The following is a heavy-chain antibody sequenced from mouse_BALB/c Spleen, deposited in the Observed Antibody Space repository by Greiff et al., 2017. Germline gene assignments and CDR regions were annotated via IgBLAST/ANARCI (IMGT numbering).Heavy chain of an antibody. CDR1: GFSLTTYG. D-gene: IGHD2-1*01. Sequence: VKLMESGPDLVAPSPSLYITCTLSGFSLTTYGVHWVRQPPRNGLEWLVVIWSDGSTTYNSALKSRLSITKDNYKSQVFLKMNSLQTDDTAMYYCARHFAICYCNYVDCAMDVWGEGTSGTVSS. CDR3: ARHFAICYCNYVDCAMDV. J-gene: IGHJ4*01. CDR2: IWSDGST. V-gene: IGHV2-6-2*01.